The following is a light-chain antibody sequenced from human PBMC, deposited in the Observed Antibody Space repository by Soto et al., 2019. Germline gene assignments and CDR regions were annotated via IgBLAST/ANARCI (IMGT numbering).Light chain of an antibody. CDR1: RSNVEANY. CDR2: RNN. CDR3: AAWDDSLSGWL. Sequence: QPVLTQPPSASGAPGQTVTISGSGSRSNVEANYVYWYQQLPGAAPKLLVYRNNQRPSGVPDRFSASESGPSASLAISGLRSEDEADYYCAAWDDSLSGWLFGGGTKLTVL. V-gene: IGLV1-47*01. J-gene: IGLJ3*02.